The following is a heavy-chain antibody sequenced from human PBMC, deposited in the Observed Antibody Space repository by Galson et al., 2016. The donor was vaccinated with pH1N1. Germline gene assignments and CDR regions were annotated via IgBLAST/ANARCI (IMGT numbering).Heavy chain of an antibody. J-gene: IGHJ4*02. CDR3: ARDRSPARLYY. CDR2: IHTSGST. D-gene: IGHD2-2*01. V-gene: IGHV4-61*09. CDR1: GTSISSGSYY. Sequence: TLSLTCTVSGTSISSGSYYWSWIRQPAGKGLEWIGHIHTSGSTNYNPSLKSRVTISVDTFKNQFSLKVSSVTAADTAVYYCARDRSPARLYYWGQGTLVTVSS.